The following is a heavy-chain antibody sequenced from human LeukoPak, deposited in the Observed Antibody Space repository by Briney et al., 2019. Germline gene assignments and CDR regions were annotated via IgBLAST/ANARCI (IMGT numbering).Heavy chain of an antibody. CDR2: INWNGGST. CDR3: ARAALGYCSSTSCYGDY. Sequence: GGSLRLSCAASGFTFDDYDMSWVRQAPGKGLEWVSGINWNGGSTGYADSVKGRFTISRDNAKNSLYLQMNSLRAEDTALYYRARAALGYCSSTSCYGDYWGQGTLVTVSS. J-gene: IGHJ4*02. D-gene: IGHD2-2*01. CDR1: GFTFDDYD. V-gene: IGHV3-20*04.